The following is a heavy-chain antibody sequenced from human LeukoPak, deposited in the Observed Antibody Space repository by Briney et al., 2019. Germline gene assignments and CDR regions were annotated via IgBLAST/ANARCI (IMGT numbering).Heavy chain of an antibody. Sequence: PSQTLSLTCAVSGGSISSGGYSWSWIRQPPGKGLEWIGYIYHSGSTYYNPSLKSRVTISVDRSKNQFSLKLSSVTAADTAVYYCARQLQPGSWFDPWGQGTLVTVSS. V-gene: IGHV4-30-2*01. CDR2: IYHSGST. D-gene: IGHD1-1*01. J-gene: IGHJ5*02. CDR1: GGSISSGGYS. CDR3: ARQLQPGSWFDP.